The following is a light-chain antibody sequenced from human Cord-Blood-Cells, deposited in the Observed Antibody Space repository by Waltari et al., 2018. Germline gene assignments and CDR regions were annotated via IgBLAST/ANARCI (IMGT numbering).Light chain of an antibody. CDR2: KDS. CDR1: ALPKQY. V-gene: IGLV3-25*03. J-gene: IGLJ3*02. CDR3: QSADSSGTWV. Sequence: SYELTQPPSVSVSPGQTARITCSGDALPKQYAYWYQQKPGQAPVLVIYKDSERPSGXPERFSGSSSGKTVTLTISGVQAEDEADYYCQSADSSGTWVFGGGTKLTVL.